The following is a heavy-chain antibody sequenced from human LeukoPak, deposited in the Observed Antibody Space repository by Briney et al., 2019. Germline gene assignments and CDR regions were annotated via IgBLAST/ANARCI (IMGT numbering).Heavy chain of an antibody. D-gene: IGHD3-22*01. CDR3: ARGSYYYDSSGYYYEGLDY. CDR1: GGTFISYA. Sequence: SVTVSCKASGGTFISYAISWVRQAPGQGLEWMGGIIPIFGTANYAQKFQGRVTITTDESTSTAYMELSSLRSEDTAVYYCARGSYYYDSSGYYYEGLDYWGQGTLVTVSS. J-gene: IGHJ4*02. V-gene: IGHV1-69*05. CDR2: IIPIFGTA.